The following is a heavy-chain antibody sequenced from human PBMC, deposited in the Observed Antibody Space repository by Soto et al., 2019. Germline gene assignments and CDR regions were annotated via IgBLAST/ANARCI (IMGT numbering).Heavy chain of an antibody. CDR2: IWYDGSNI. Sequence: GGSLRLSCAASGFTFDTYGMHWVRQAPGKGLEWVAVIWYDGSNIYYADSVKGRFTISRDNSKNTLNLQMNSLRAEDTAVYYCARDLQGSGYSSSWSFDYWGQGTLVTVSS. CDR1: GFTFDTYG. CDR3: ARDLQGSGYSSSWSFDY. V-gene: IGHV3-33*01. D-gene: IGHD6-13*01. J-gene: IGHJ4*02.